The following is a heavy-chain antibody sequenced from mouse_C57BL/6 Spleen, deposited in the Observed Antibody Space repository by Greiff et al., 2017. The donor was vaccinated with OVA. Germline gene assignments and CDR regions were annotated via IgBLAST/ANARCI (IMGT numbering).Heavy chain of an antibody. Sequence: QVQLQQPGAELVRPGSSVKLSCKASGYTFTSYWMDWVKQRPGQGLEWIGNIYPSDSETHYNQKFKDKATLTVDKSSSTAYMQLSSLTSEDSAVYYCARQTYYYGSSYGGAMDYWGQGTSVTVSS. CDR3: ARQTYYYGSSYGGAMDY. CDR2: IYPSDSET. D-gene: IGHD1-1*01. J-gene: IGHJ4*01. CDR1: GYTFTSYW. V-gene: IGHV1-61*01.